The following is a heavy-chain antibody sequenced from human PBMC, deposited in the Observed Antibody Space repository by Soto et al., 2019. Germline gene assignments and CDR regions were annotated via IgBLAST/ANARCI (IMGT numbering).Heavy chain of an antibody. CDR1: GFSLSTSGVG. D-gene: IGHD6-13*01. Sequence: SGPTLVNPTQTLTLTCTFSGFSLSTSGVGVGWIRQPPGKALEWLALIYWDDDKRYSPSLKSRLTITKDTSKNQVVLTMTNMDPVDTATYYCAHVPYSSSWYNVCPSCYYFDYWGQGTLVTVSS. CDR2: IYWDDDK. V-gene: IGHV2-5*02. J-gene: IGHJ4*02. CDR3: AHVPYSSSWYNVCPSCYYFDY.